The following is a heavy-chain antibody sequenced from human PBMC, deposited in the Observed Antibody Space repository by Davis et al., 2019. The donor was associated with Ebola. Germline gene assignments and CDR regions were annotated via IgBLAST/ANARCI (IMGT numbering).Heavy chain of an antibody. D-gene: IGHD2-2*02. CDR3: ARGRQYCSSTSCYIRGYSYGPHLGNYYGMDV. CDR2: INHSGST. J-gene: IGHJ6*02. CDR1: GGSFSGYY. V-gene: IGHV4-34*01. Sequence: PGGSLRLSCAVYGGSFSGYYWSWIRQPPGKGLEWIGEINHSGSTNYNPSLKSRVTISVDTSKNQFSLKLSSVTAADTAVYYCARGRQYCSSTSCYIRGYSYGPHLGNYYGMDVWGQGTTVTVSS.